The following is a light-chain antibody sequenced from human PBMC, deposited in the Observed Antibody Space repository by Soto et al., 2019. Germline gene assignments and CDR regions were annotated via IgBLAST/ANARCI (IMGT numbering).Light chain of an antibody. CDR3: VQDNSYSWT. Sequence: DIQMTESPSSLSASVGDRVTITCRASQGIRNDLGWYQQKPGKAPKRLIYAASSLQSGVPSRCSCSGSAIPVPLALGSAGADDFAAYYGVQDNSYSWTFGQMTKVEMK. J-gene: IGKJ1*01. CDR1: QGIRND. CDR2: AAS. V-gene: IGKV1-17*01.